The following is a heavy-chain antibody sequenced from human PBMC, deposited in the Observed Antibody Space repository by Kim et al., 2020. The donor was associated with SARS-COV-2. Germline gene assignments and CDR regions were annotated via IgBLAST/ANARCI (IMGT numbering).Heavy chain of an antibody. CDR2: ISSSSSYI. Sequence: GGSLRLSCAASGFTYSSYSMNWVRQAPGKGLEWVSSISSSSSYIYYADSVKGRFTISRDNAKNSLYLQMNSLRAEDTAVYYCARQYGGDSSGYQYYFDYWGQGTLVTVSS. J-gene: IGHJ4*02. V-gene: IGHV3-21*01. CDR3: ARQYGGDSSGYQYYFDY. CDR1: GFTYSSYS. D-gene: IGHD3-22*01.